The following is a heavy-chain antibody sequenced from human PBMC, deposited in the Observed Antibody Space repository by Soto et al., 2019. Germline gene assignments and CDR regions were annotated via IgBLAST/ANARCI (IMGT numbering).Heavy chain of an antibody. Sequence: QVQLQESGPGLVKPSETLSLTCTVCGDSMNYDYWSCIRQPPWKGLEWIGFMYDSGRTNYNPSLTTRVTISTDTSKNQFSLMLTSVTAADTAMYYCVRLQYSSARDYWGQGILVTVSS. D-gene: IGHD6-19*01. V-gene: IGHV4-59*08. CDR1: GDSMNYDY. CDR2: MYDSGRT. J-gene: IGHJ4*02. CDR3: VRLQYSSARDY.